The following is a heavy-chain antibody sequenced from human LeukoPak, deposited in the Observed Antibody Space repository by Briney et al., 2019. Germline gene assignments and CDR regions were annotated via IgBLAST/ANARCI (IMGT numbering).Heavy chain of an antibody. CDR1: GYTFNSYG. D-gene: IGHD2-21*01. CDR2: ISAYSGNT. J-gene: IGHJ5*02. V-gene: IGHV1-18*01. CDR3: ARWHTYGDS. Sequence: ASVKVSCKTSGYTFNSYGISWVRQAPGQGLEWMGWISAYSGNTNHARKFQGRVTMTTDTSTSTVYMEMRSLRSDDTAVYYCARWHTYGDSWGQGTLVTVSS.